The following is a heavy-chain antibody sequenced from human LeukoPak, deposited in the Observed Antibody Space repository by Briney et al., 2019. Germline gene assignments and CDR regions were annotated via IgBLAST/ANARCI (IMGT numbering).Heavy chain of an antibody. J-gene: IGHJ5*02. CDR2: INPSGGST. D-gene: IGHD4-17*01. CDR1: GYTFTSYY. V-gene: IGHV1-46*01. Sequence: ASVTVSCKASGYTFTSYYMHWVRQAPGQGLEWMGIINPSGGSTSYAQKFQGRVTMTRDTSTSTVYMELSSLRSEDTAVYYCARGATVTTLWSWFDPWGQGTLVTVSS. CDR3: ARGATVTTLWSWFDP.